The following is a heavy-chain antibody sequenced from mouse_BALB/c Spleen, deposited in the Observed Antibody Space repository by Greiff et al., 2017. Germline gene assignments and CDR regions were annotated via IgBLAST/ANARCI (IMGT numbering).Heavy chain of an antibody. CDR2: ISYDGSN. CDR1: GYSITSGYF. Sequence: VQLKESGPGLVKPSQSLSLTCSVTGYSITSGYFWNGIRQFPGNKLEWMGYISYDGSNNYNPSLKNRISITRDTSKNQFFLKLNSVTTEDTATYYCARDDDGYYYFDYWGQGTTLTVSS. J-gene: IGHJ2*01. V-gene: IGHV3-6*02. CDR3: ARDDDGYYYFDY. D-gene: IGHD2-3*01.